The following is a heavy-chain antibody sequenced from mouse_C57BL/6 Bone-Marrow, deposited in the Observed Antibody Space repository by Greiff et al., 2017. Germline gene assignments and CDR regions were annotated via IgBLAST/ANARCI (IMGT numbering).Heavy chain of an antibody. D-gene: IGHD2-13*01. Sequence: QVQLQQPGAELVRPGSSVKLSCKASGYTFTSYWMDWVKQRPGQGLEWIGNIYPSDSETHYNQKFKDKATLTVDKSSSTAYMQLNSLTSEDSAVYYCAREVTYYAMDYCCQGTSVTVSS. CDR3: AREVTYYAMDY. V-gene: IGHV1-61*01. CDR1: GYTFTSYW. CDR2: IYPSDSET. J-gene: IGHJ4*01.